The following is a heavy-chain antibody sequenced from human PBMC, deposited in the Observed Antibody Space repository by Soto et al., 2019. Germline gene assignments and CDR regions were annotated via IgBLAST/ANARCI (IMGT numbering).Heavy chain of an antibody. V-gene: IGHV3-30-3*01. D-gene: IGHD3-3*01. CDR3: ARVDYDFWSGYYRGYANYYGMDV. CDR1: GGSISSSS. J-gene: IGHJ6*02. Sequence: LSLTCTVSGGSISSSSYYWGWIRQPPGKGLEWVAVISYDGSNKYYADFVKGRFTISRDNSKNTLYLQMNSLRAEDTAVYYCARVDYDFWSGYYRGYANYYGMDVWGQGTTVTVSS. CDR2: ISYDGSNK.